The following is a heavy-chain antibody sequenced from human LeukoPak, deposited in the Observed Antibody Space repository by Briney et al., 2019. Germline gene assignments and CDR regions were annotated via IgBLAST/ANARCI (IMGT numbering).Heavy chain of an antibody. V-gene: IGHV3-66*01. CDR3: ARYYYDSSGYDS. D-gene: IGHD3-22*01. CDR2: IYSGGST. J-gene: IGHJ4*02. CDR1: EFSVGSNY. Sequence: GGSLRLSCAASEFSVGSNYMTWVRQAPGKGLEWVSLIYSGGSTYYADSVKGRFTISRDNSKNTLYLQMNSLRAEDTAVYYCARYYYDSSGYDSWGQGTLVTVSS.